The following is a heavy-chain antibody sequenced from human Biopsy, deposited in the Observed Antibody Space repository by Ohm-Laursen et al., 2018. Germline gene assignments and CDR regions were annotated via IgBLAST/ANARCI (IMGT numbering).Heavy chain of an antibody. CDR3: AATSTLYYYYYAMDV. Sequence: SVKVSCKASGFTFSSSAVQWVRQARGQRLEWIGWIVVGNGHTNYAQKFQERVTITRDMSTSTAYMELTSLRAEDTAVYYCAATSTLYYYYYAMDVWDQGTTIIVSS. CDR1: GFTFSSSA. J-gene: IGHJ6*02. V-gene: IGHV1-58*01. CDR2: IVVGNGHT.